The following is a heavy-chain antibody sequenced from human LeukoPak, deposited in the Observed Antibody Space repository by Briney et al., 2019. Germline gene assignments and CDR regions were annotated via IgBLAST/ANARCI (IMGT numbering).Heavy chain of an antibody. CDR3: ARESSIVVAPAAIPRAFDI. Sequence: SETLSLTCTVSGGSISSGSYYWSWIRQPAGKGLEWIGRIYTSGSTNYNPSLKSRVTISVDTSKNQFSLKLSSVTAADTAVYYCARESSIVVAPAAIPRAFDIWGQGTMVTVSS. CDR2: IYTSGST. V-gene: IGHV4-61*02. CDR1: GGSISSGSYY. D-gene: IGHD2-2*02. J-gene: IGHJ3*02.